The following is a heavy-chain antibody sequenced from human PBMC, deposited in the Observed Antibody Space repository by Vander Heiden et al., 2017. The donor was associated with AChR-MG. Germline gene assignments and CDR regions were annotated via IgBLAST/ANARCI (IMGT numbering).Heavy chain of an antibody. CDR2: ISYDGSNK. CDR1: GFTLSSHG. CDR3: AKAPNYSLWGFRSDIRLD. D-gene: IGHD3-16*01. J-gene: IGHJ4*02. Sequence: QVQLVESGGGVVPPGRSLRLSCAASGFTLSSHGVHWVRQAPGKGREWVAVISYDGSNKYYADSVKGRFTISRDNSKNTLYLQMNSLRAEDTAVYYCAKAPNYSLWGFRSDIRLDWGQGTLVTVSS. V-gene: IGHV3-30*18.